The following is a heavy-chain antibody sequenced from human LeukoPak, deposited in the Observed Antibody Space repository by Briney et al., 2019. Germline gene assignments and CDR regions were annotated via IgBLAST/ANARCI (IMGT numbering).Heavy chain of an antibody. V-gene: IGHV4-30-4*08. CDR3: ARDGPGLGAAYYYYYMDV. D-gene: IGHD1-26*01. J-gene: IGHJ6*03. Sequence: SQTLSLTCTVSGGSISSGDYYWSWIRQPPGKGLEWIGYIYYSGSTYYNPSLKSRVTISVDTSKNQFSLKLSSVTAADTAVYYCARDGPGLGAAYYYYYMDVWGKGTTVTVSS. CDR2: IYYSGST. CDR1: GGSISSGDYY.